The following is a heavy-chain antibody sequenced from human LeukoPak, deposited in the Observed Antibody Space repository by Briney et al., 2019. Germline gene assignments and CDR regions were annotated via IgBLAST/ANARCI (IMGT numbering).Heavy chain of an antibody. V-gene: IGHV4-38-2*01. CDR3: ARHSYDFWSGYSSFDY. J-gene: IGHJ4*02. Sequence: SETLSLTCAVSGYSTSSGYYWGWIRQPPGKGLEWIGSIYHSGSTYYNPSLKSRVTISVDTSKNQFSLKLSSVTAADTAVYYCARHSYDFWSGYSSFDYWGQGTLVTVSS. D-gene: IGHD3-3*01. CDR1: GYSTSSGYY. CDR2: IYHSGST.